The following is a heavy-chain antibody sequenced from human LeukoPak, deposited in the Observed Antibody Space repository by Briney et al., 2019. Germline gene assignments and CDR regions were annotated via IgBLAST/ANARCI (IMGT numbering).Heavy chain of an antibody. CDR1: GFTFSSYA. Sequence: PGGSLRLSCAASGFTFSSYAMAWVRQAPGKGLQWVSTISGSGGGTYYTDSVKGRFIISRDNSKNTLYLQMSSLRDEDTAVYYCARDLVWSSGSYYIDHWGQGTPVTVSS. J-gene: IGHJ4*02. D-gene: IGHD6-19*01. CDR3: ARDLVWSSGSYYIDH. V-gene: IGHV3-23*01. CDR2: ISGSGGGT.